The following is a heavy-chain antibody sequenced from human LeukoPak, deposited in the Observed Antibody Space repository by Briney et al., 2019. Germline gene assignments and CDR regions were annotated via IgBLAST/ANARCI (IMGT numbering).Heavy chain of an antibody. D-gene: IGHD3-9*01. CDR2: IYYSGST. J-gene: IGHJ4*02. Sequence: PSDTLSLPCTVSGGSISSYYWSWLRQPPGKGLEWLGYIYYSGSTNYNPSLKSRVTISVDTSKNQFSLKLSSVTAADTAVYYCASGSYDILTGYSPQFDYWGQGTLVTVSS. CDR1: GGSISSYY. CDR3: ASGSYDILTGYSPQFDY. V-gene: IGHV4-59*07.